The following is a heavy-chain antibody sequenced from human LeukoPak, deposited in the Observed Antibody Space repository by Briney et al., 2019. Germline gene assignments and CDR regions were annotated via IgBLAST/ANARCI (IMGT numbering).Heavy chain of an antibody. CDR1: GYTFTSYD. D-gene: IGHD3-3*01. J-gene: IGHJ4*02. V-gene: IGHV1-8*01. CDR2: MSPNSGNT. CDR3: ARDNFGGVLEWQNFDY. Sequence: ASVKVSCEASGYTFTSYDFNWVRQATGQGLEWMGWMSPNSGNTGYAQKFQGRVTMTRNTSMSTAYMELRSLRSDDTAVYYCARDNFGGVLEWQNFDYWGQGTLVTVSS.